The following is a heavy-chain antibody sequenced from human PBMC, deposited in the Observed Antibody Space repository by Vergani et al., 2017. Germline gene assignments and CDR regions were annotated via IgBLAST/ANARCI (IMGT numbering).Heavy chain of an antibody. CDR3: ARDYSMIVNEGF. CDR2: ISSSSSYI. V-gene: IGHV3-21*01. D-gene: IGHD3-22*01. Sequence: EVQLVESGGGLVKPGGSLRLSCAASGVTFSSYSMNWVRQAPGKGLEWVSSISSSSSYIYYADSVKGRFTISRDNAKNSLYLQMNSLRAEDTAVYYCARDYSMIVNEGFWGQGTMVTVSS. CDR1: GVTFSSYS. J-gene: IGHJ3*01.